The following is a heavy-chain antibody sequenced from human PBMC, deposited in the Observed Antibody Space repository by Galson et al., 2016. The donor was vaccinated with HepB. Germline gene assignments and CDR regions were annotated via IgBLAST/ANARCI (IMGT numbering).Heavy chain of an antibody. D-gene: IGHD6-13*01. CDR3: ARTPGYSGTWYDAFDI. V-gene: IGHV3-30*03. CDR2: ISYDGDTK. Sequence: SLRLSCAASGFTFSTYGMHWVRQAPGKGLEWVAVISYDGDTKYHADSVRGRFTISRDNSKNTLYLQMHRLRFEDTAVYYCARTPGYSGTWYDAFDIWGPGTIVTVSS. J-gene: IGHJ3*02. CDR1: GFTFSTYG.